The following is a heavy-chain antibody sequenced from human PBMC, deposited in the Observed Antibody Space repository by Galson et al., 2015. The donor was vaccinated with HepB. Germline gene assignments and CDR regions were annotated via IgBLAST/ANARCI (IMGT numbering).Heavy chain of an antibody. D-gene: IGHD5-18*01. Sequence: SGGTFSSYAISWVRQAPGQGLEWMGGIIPIFGTANYAQKFQGRVTITADESTSTAYMELSSLRSEDTAVYYCAIETAMVTGGGAFDIWGQGTMVTVSS. J-gene: IGHJ3*02. V-gene: IGHV1-69*01. CDR1: GGTFSSYA. CDR3: AIETAMVTGGGAFDI. CDR2: IIPIFGTA.